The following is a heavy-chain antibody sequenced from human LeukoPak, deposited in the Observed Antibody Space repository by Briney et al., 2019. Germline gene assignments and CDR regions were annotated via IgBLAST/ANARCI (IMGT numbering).Heavy chain of an antibody. CDR1: GFTFGSYS. V-gene: IGHV3-21*01. CDR2: ISSSSSYI. D-gene: IGHD6-13*01. J-gene: IGHJ4*02. Sequence: GGSLRLSCAASGFTFGSYSMNWVRQAPGKGLEWVSSISSSSSYIYYADSVKGRLTISRDNAKNSLYLQMNSLRAEDTAVYYCARGGGSSWYGGYFDYWGQGTLVTVSS. CDR3: ARGGGSSWYGGYFDY.